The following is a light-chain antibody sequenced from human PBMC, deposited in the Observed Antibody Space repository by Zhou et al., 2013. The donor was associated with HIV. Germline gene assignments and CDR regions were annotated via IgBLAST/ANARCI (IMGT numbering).Light chain of an antibody. Sequence: QSVLTQPPSVSAAPGQKVTISCSGSSSDIGKNSVSWYQQLPGTVPKLLIYRNDQRPSGIPDRFSGSKSGTSATLGITGLQAGDEADYYCATWDTSLTAGGVFGTGTKVTVL. CDR1: SSDIGKNS. CDR3: ATWDTSLTAGGV. V-gene: IGLV1-51*02. J-gene: IGLJ1*01. CDR2: RND.